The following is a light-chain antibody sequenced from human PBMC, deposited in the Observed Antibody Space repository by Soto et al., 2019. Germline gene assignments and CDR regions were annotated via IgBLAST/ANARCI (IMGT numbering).Light chain of an antibody. V-gene: IGKV3-11*01. Sequence: EIVLSQSPATLSLSPGERATLSCRASQSVSSYLAWYQQKSGQAPRLLIYDASNRATGIPARFGGSGSGTAFTLTISSLEPEDFAVYYCQQRSSWQWTFGQGTKVEIK. J-gene: IGKJ1*01. CDR2: DAS. CDR3: QQRSSWQWT. CDR1: QSVSSY.